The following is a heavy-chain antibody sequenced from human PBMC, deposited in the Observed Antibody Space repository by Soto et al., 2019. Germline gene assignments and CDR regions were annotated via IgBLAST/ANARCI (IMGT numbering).Heavy chain of an antibody. CDR3: ARGRSGYWFRYYGMDV. CDR2: INHSGST. Sequence: SETLSLTCAVYGGSFSGYYWSWIRQPPGKGLEWIGEINHSGSTNYNPSLKSRVTISVDTSKNQFSLKLSSVTAADTAVYYCARGRSGYWFRYYGMDVWGQGTTVTVSS. CDR1: GGSFSGYY. V-gene: IGHV4-34*01. J-gene: IGHJ6*02. D-gene: IGHD3-3*01.